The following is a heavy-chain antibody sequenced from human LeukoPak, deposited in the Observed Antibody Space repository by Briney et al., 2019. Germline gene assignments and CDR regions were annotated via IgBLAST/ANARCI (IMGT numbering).Heavy chain of an antibody. Sequence: GGSLRLSCAASGFTFSTYGMHWVRQAPGKGLEWVALIWYDGSNKYYADSVKGRFTISRDNSKYTLYLQMNSLRAEDTAVYYCAKDLRYYDFWSGLADYWGQGTLVTVSS. CDR3: AKDLRYYDFWSGLADY. CDR2: IWYDGSNK. V-gene: IGHV3-33*06. CDR1: GFTFSTYG. D-gene: IGHD3-3*01. J-gene: IGHJ4*02.